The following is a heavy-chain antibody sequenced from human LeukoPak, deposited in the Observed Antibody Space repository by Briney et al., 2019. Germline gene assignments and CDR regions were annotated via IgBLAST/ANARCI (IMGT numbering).Heavy chain of an antibody. V-gene: IGHV4-61*01. CDR3: ARGPHIQLWSAFDY. Sequence: SETLSLTCTVSGGSVSSASYYWSWIRQPPGKGLEWIGFIYYSGSTNYNPSLKSRVTISVDTSKNQFSLKLSSVTAADTAVYYCARGPHIQLWSAFDYWGQGTLVTVSS. CDR2: IYYSGST. D-gene: IGHD5-18*01. CDR1: GGSVSSASYY. J-gene: IGHJ4*02.